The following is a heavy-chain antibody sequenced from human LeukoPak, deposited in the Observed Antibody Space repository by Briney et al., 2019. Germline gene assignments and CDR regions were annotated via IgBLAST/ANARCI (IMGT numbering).Heavy chain of an antibody. D-gene: IGHD2-15*01. Sequence: PGGSLRLSCTASGFTFSNYAMSWVRQAPGKGLEWPSNISGSDGSTYYADSVKGRFTISRDNSKNTLYLQMNSLRVEDTAIYYCAKGRGYCTGGSCYSDYWGQGTLVTVSS. V-gene: IGHV3-23*01. CDR2: ISGSDGST. CDR1: GFTFSNYA. J-gene: IGHJ4*02. CDR3: AKGRGYCTGGSCYSDY.